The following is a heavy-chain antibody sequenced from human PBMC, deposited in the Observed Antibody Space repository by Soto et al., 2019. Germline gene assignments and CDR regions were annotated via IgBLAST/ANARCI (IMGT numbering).Heavy chain of an antibody. Sequence: ASVKVSCKASGYTFTSYGISWVRQAPGQRLEWMGWISAYNGNTNYAQKLQGRVTMTTDTSTSTAYMELRSLRSDDTAVYYCARLVLLGYCSSTSCYDDYWGQGTLVTVSS. CDR3: ARLVLLGYCSSTSCYDDY. CDR1: GYTFTSYG. CDR2: ISAYNGNT. D-gene: IGHD2-2*01. V-gene: IGHV1-18*01. J-gene: IGHJ4*02.